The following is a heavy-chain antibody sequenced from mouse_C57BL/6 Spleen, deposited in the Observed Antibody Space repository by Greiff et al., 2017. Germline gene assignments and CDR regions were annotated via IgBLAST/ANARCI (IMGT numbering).Heavy chain of an antibody. Sequence: QVQLQQSGAELVRPGASVKMSCKASGYTFTSYTMHWVQQTPRQGLEWIGAIYPGNGDTSYNQTFKGKATLTVDKSSSTAYMQLSSLTSEDSAVYCCARGHFDYWGQGTTLTVSS. CDR1: GYTFTSYT. CDR3: ARGHFDY. V-gene: IGHV1-12*01. J-gene: IGHJ2*01. CDR2: IYPGNGDT.